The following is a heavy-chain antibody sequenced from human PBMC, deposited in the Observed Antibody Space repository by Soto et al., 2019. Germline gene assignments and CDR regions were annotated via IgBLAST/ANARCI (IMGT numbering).Heavy chain of an antibody. D-gene: IGHD3-3*01. V-gene: IGHV1-2*02. Sequence: ASVKVSCKASGYTFTGYYMHWVRQAPGQGLEWMGWINPNSGGTNYAQKFQGRVTMTRDTSISTAYMELSRLRSDDTAVYYCARVDFWSGYWQFDYWGQGTLVTVSS. CDR1: GYTFTGYY. CDR3: ARVDFWSGYWQFDY. J-gene: IGHJ4*02. CDR2: INPNSGGT.